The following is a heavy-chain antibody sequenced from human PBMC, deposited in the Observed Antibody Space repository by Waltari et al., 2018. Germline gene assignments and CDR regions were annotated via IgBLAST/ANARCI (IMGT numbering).Heavy chain of an antibody. CDR3: ARHSGGPDY. CDR1: GYSISSGYY. Sequence: QVQLQESGPGLVKPSETLSLTCAVSGYSISSGYYWGWIRQPPGKGLEWIGSIYHSGSTYYNPSLKIRVTISVDTSKNQFSLKLSSVTAADTAVYYCARHSGGPDYWGQGTLVTVSS. CDR2: IYHSGST. V-gene: IGHV4-38-2*01. D-gene: IGHD3-16*01. J-gene: IGHJ4*02.